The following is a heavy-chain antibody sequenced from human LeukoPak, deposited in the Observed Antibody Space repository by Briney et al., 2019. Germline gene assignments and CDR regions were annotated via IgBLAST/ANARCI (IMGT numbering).Heavy chain of an antibody. Sequence: PGGSLRLSCADSGFTFSNYWMGWVRQAPGKGLEWVANIGDGENDKYYMDSVKGRFTISRDNAKKSLHLQMNSLRAEDTALYYCARMTAGRAFDIWGQGTMVIVSS. CDR3: ARMTAGRAFDI. D-gene: IGHD1-26*01. J-gene: IGHJ3*02. CDR2: IGDGENDK. CDR1: GFTFSNYW. V-gene: IGHV3-7*01.